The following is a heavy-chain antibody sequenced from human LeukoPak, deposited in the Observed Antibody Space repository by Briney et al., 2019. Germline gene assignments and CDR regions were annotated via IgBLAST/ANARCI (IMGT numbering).Heavy chain of an antibody. CDR1: GFTFSSYA. V-gene: IGHV3-23*01. CDR3: AKVSWANYFDY. CDR2: ISGSGDNT. Sequence: GGSLRLSCAVSGFTFSSYAMSWVRQAPGEGLEWVSTISGSGDNTYSAGSVRGRFTISRDNSKNTLYLQMNSLRAEDTAIYYCAKVSWANYFDYWGQGTLVTVSS. D-gene: IGHD6-13*01. J-gene: IGHJ4*02.